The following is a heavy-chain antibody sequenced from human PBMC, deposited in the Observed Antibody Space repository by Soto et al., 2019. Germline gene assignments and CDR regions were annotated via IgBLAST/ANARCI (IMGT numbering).Heavy chain of an antibody. D-gene: IGHD3-22*01. J-gene: IGHJ4*02. CDR3: AKDLSSLGWLALGAPFDS. CDR1: GFTFISYA. Sequence: GWSLRLSCAASGFTFISYAMNWVRQAPGKGLEWVSSVSANGRNTYYADSVKGRFTVSRDKSKNALFLQLDSLRVEDTAIYYCAKDLSSLGWLALGAPFDSWGPGTLVTVSS. CDR2: VSANGRNT. V-gene: IGHV3-23*01.